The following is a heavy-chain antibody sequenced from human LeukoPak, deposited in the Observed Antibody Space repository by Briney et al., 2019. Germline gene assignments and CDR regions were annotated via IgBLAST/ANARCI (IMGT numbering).Heavy chain of an antibody. CDR2: ISAYNGNT. V-gene: IGHV1-18*04. CDR1: GYSFTSHY. CDR3: ARVRIPYSSRPYYYYMDV. D-gene: IGHD6-13*01. J-gene: IGHJ6*03. Sequence: GASVKVSCKASGYSFTSHYMHWVRQAPGQGLEWMGWISAYNGNTNYAQKLQGRVTMTTDTSTSTAYMELRSLRSDDTAVYYCARVRIPYSSRPYYYYMDVWGKGTTVTVSS.